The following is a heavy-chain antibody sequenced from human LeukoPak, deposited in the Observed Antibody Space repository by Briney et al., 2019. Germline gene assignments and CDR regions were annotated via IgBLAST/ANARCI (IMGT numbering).Heavy chain of an antibody. CDR1: GFTFSSYE. D-gene: IGHD2-8*02. CDR2: ISSSGSTI. V-gene: IGHV3-48*03. CDR3: ARDHGSVLGVFDY. J-gene: IGHJ4*02. Sequence: PGGSLRLSGAASGFTFSSYEMNWVRQAPGKGLEWVSYISSSGSTIYYADSVKGRFTISRDNAKNSLYLQMNSLRAEDTAVYYCARDHGSVLGVFDYWGQGTLVTVSS.